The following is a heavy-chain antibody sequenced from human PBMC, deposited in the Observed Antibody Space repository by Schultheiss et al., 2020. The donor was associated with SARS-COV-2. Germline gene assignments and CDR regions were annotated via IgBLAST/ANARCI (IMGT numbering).Heavy chain of an antibody. J-gene: IGHJ6*02. CDR3: ARDWLWGIAAAGGYYYGMDV. CDR2: ISYDGSNK. Sequence: GGSLRLSCAASGFTFSSYGMHWVRQAPGKGLEWVAVISYDGSNKYYADSVKGRFTISRDNSKNTLYLQMNSLRAEDTAVYYCARDWLWGIAAAGGYYYGMDVWGQGTTVTVSS. V-gene: IGHV3-30*19. D-gene: IGHD6-13*01. CDR1: GFTFSSYG.